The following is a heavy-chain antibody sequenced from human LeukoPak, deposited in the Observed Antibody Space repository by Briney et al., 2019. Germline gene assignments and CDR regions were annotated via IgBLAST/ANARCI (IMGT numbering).Heavy chain of an antibody. CDR1: GFTFSSYG. CDR2: ITGRGDTK. Sequence: EPGRSLRLSCAASGFTFSSYGMHWVRQAPGKGLEWVSYITGRGDTKYYADSVRGRFTISRDNAKNALYLQMNSLRAEDTAVYYCASLVVDYSNNDDYYLDSWGQGTLVTVSS. V-gene: IGHV3-48*04. D-gene: IGHD2-8*01. J-gene: IGHJ4*02. CDR3: ASLVVDYSNNDDYYLDS.